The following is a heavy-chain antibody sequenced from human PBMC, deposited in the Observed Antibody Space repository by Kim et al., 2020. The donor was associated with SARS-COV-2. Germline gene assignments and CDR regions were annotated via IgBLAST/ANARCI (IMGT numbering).Heavy chain of an antibody. V-gene: IGHV3-48*02. J-gene: IGHJ4*02. D-gene: IGHD3-22*01. Sequence: GGSLRLSCAASGFTFSSYSMNWVRQAPGKGLEWVSYISSSSSTIYYADSVKGRFTISRDNAKNSLYLQMNNLRDEDTAVYYCARDRLVYYYDSSGIDYWGQGTLVTVSS. CDR2: ISSSSSTI. CDR3: ARDRLVYYYDSSGIDY. CDR1: GFTFSSYS.